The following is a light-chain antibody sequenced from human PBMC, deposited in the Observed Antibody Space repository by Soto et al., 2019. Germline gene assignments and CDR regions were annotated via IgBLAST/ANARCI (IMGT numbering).Light chain of an antibody. CDR2: DVS. Sequence: QSALTQPASVSGSPGQSITISCTGTSSDVGGYDYVSWYQQHPGKAPKLMIFDVSNRPSGISYRFSGSKSGNTASLTISGLQVEDEADYYCSSYASKTPVVFGGGTKLTVL. J-gene: IGLJ3*02. CDR3: SSYASKTPVV. CDR1: SSDVGGYDY. V-gene: IGLV2-14*03.